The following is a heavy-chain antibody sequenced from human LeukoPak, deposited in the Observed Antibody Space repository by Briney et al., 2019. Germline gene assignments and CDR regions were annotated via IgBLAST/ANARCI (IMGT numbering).Heavy chain of an antibody. J-gene: IGHJ5*02. CDR3: ARSQDYDILTGYENWFDP. D-gene: IGHD3-9*01. V-gene: IGHV4-39*01. CDR1: GGSISSSSYY. CDR2: IYYSGST. Sequence: ETLSLTCTVSGGSISSSSYYWGWIRPPPGKGLEWIGSIYYSGSTYYNPSLKSRVTISVDTSKNQFSLKLSSVTAADTAVYYCARSQDYDILTGYENWFDPWGQGTLVTVSS.